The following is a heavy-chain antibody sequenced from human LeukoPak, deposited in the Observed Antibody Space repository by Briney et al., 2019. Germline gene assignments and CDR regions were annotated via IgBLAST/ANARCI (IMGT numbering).Heavy chain of an antibody. D-gene: IGHD6-19*01. CDR2: ISSGSTI. V-gene: IGHV3-48*03. CDR3: ARESIAVAGAPFDY. J-gene: IGHJ4*02. Sequence: GGSLRLSCAAPGFTFSSYEMNWVRQAPGKGLEWVSYISSGSTIYDADSVKGRFTISRDNAKNSLYLQMNSLRAEDTAVYYCARESIAVAGAPFDYWGQGTLVTVSS. CDR1: GFTFSSYE.